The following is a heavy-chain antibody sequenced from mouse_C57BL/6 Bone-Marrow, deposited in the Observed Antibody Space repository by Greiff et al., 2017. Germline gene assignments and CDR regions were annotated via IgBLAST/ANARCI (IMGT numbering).Heavy chain of an antibody. CDR2: IDPENGDT. CDR1: GFNIKDDY. V-gene: IGHV14-4*01. Sequence: VQLKESGAELVRPGASVKLSCTASGFNIKDDYMHWVKQRPEQGLEWIGWIDPENGDTEYASKFQGKATITADTSSNTAYLQLSSLTSEDTAVYCCTPYDYEGPWFAYWGQGTLVTVSA. J-gene: IGHJ3*01. D-gene: IGHD2-4*01. CDR3: TPYDYEGPWFAY.